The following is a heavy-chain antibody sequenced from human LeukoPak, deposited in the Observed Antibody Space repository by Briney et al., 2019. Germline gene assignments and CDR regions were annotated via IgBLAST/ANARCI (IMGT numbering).Heavy chain of an antibody. Sequence: GGSLRLSCATSGFSSYWMHLVRQVPGKGLVWVSRINSDGSSTTYADSVKGRFTISRDNAKNTVSLQMNSLRAEDTAVYYCARGRNIGVPSTGDCWGQGTLVTVSS. D-gene: IGHD6-19*01. J-gene: IGHJ4*02. CDR1: GFSSYW. CDR3: ARGRNIGVPSTGDC. V-gene: IGHV3-74*01. CDR2: INSDGSST.